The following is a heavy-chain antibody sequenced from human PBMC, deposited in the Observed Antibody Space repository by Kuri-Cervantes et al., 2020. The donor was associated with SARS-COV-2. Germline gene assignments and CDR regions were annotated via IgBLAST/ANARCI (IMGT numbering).Heavy chain of an antibody. CDR2: ISGSGGST. CDR1: GFTVSSNY. D-gene: IGHD3-10*01. CDR3: AKFSGPMVRGVTFLGQFYYYYMDV. J-gene: IGHJ6*03. V-gene: IGHV3-23*01. Sequence: GESLKISCAASGFTVSSNYMSWVRQAPGKGLEWVSAISGSGGSTYYADSVKGRFTISRDNSKNTLYLQMNSLRAEDTAVYYCAKFSGPMVRGVTFLGQFYYYYMDVWGKGTTVTVSS.